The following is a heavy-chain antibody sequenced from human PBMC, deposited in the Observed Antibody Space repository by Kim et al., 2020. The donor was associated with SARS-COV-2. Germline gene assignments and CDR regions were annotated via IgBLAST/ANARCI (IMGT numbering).Heavy chain of an antibody. CDR2: ISSSSSYT. D-gene: IGHD5-18*01. CDR1: GFTFSDYY. Sequence: GGSLRLSCAASGFTFSDYYMSWIRQAPGKGLEWVSYISSSSSYTNYADSVKGRFTISRDNAKNSLYLQMNSLRAEDTAVYYCARDSKDTAIDYWGQGTLVTVSS. CDR3: ARDSKDTAIDY. J-gene: IGHJ4*02. V-gene: IGHV3-11*06.